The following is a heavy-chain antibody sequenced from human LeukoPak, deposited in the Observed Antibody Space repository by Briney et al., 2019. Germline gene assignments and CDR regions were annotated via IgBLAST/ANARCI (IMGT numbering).Heavy chain of an antibody. CDR3: ARKLGVNWYFDL. J-gene: IGHJ2*01. CDR2: ISWNSGSI. V-gene: IGHV3-9*01. Sequence: PGRSLRLSCAASGFTFDDYAMHWVRQAPGKGLEWVSGISWNSGSIGYADSVKGRFTISRDNAKNTLYLQMKSLRAEDTAVYYCARKLGVNWYFDLWGRGTLVTVSS. CDR1: GFTFDDYA. D-gene: IGHD7-27*01.